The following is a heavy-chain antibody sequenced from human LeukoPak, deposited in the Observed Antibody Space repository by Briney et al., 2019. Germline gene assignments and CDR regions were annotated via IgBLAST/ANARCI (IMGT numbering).Heavy chain of an antibody. CDR2: INPNSGGT. CDR3: ARTRATMIVLGAFDI. Sequence: ASVKVSCKASGYTFTGYYMHWVRQAPGQGLEWMGWINPNSGGTNYAQKFQGRVTMTRDTSISTAYMELSRLRSDDTAVYYCARTRATMIVLGAFDIWGQGTMVTVSS. D-gene: IGHD3-22*01. J-gene: IGHJ3*02. CDR1: GYTFTGYY. V-gene: IGHV1-2*02.